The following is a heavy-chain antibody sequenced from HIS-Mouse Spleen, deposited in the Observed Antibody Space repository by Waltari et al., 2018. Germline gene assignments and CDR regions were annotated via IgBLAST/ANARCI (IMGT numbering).Heavy chain of an antibody. J-gene: IGHJ4*02. CDR2: IYYSGST. D-gene: IGHD5-12*01. CDR1: GGSIRSGGYY. Sequence: QVQLQESGPGLVKPSQTLSLTCTVSGGSIRSGGYYWSWIRQHPGQGLEWIGYIYYSGSTSYNPSLKSRVTISVDTSKNQFSLKLSSVTAADTAVYYCARVLGRDGYNYYFDYWGQGTLVTVSS. V-gene: IGHV4-31*03. CDR3: ARVLGRDGYNYYFDY.